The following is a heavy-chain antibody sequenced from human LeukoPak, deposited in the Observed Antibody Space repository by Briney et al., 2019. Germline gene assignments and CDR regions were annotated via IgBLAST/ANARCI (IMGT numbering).Heavy chain of an antibody. CDR1: GGSISGSSYY. D-gene: IGHD3-10*01. J-gene: IGHJ4*02. V-gene: IGHV4-61*05. CDR2: IYYSGST. Sequence: SQSLSLTCTVSGGSISGSSYYWSWLRQPPGKGLAWNGYIYYSGSTSYNHSPKRRVTISVDTSKNQFSLKLSSVTAADTAMYYCTRANGYGLINYWGQGTLVTVSS. CDR3: TRANGYGLINY.